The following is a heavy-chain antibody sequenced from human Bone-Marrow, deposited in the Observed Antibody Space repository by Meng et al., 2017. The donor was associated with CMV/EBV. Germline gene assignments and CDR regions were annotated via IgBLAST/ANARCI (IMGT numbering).Heavy chain of an antibody. Sequence: ETLSLTCTVSGYSISSGYYWGWIRQPPGKGLEWVSSISSSSSYIYYADAVKGRFTISRDNAKNSLYLQMNSLRAEDTAVYYCARDESGSPWGQGTLVTVSS. D-gene: IGHD5-12*01. V-gene: IGHV3-21*01. CDR3: ARDESGSP. J-gene: IGHJ5*02. CDR2: ISSSSSYI. CDR1: GYSISSGYY.